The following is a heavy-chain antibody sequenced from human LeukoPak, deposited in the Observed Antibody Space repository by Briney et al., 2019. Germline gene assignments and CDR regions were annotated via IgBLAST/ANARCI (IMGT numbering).Heavy chain of an antibody. CDR2: ISGSGGST. V-gene: IGHV3-23*01. CDR3: AKDRRGYSGYVGY. J-gene: IGHJ4*02. D-gene: IGHD5-12*01. CDR1: GFTFSSYA. Sequence: HPRGSLRLSCAASGFTFSSYAMSWVRQAPRKGLEWVSAISGSGGSTYYAASVKGRFTISRDNSKNTLYLQMTRLRAEDTAVYYCAKDRRGYSGYVGYWGQGTLVTVSS.